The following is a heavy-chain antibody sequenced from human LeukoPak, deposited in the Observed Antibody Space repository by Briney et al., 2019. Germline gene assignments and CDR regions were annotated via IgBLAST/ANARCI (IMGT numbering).Heavy chain of an antibody. Sequence: PSETLSLTCAVYGGSFSGYYWSWIRQPPGKGLEWIGGINHSGSTNYNPSLKSRVTISVDTSKNQFSLKLSSVTAADTAVYYCARARPYYDFWSGYYSTLDYYYYYMDVWGKGTTVTVSS. V-gene: IGHV4-34*01. CDR3: ARARPYYDFWSGYYSTLDYYYYYMDV. CDR2: INHSGST. CDR1: GGSFSGYY. D-gene: IGHD3-3*01. J-gene: IGHJ6*03.